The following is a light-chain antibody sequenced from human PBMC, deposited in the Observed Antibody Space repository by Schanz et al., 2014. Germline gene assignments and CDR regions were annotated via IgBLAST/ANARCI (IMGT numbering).Light chain of an antibody. V-gene: IGLV1-44*01. J-gene: IGLJ3*02. CDR1: RSNIGSNS. CDR2: SNN. CDR3: ATWDDIMSAWV. Sequence: QSVLAQPPSASETPGQRVSISCSGGRSNIGSNSVNWYQQLPGTAPKLVIYSNNRRPSGVPDRFSGSKSGTSASLAISGLQSEDEADYYCATWDDIMSAWVFGGGTKLTVL.